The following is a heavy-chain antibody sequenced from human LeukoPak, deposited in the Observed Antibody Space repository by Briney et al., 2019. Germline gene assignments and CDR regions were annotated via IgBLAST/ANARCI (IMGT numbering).Heavy chain of an antibody. V-gene: IGHV3-30*18. D-gene: IGHD3-3*01. CDR1: GFTFSGYG. Sequence: GGSLRLSCAASGFTFSGYGMHWVRQAPGKGLEWVAVISYDGSNKYYADSVKGRFTISRDNSKTPLYLQINSLTAEDTAVFSCAKSDFWSVPYYYGMAVSGQGTTVSVSS. J-gene: IGHJ6*02. CDR3: AKSDFWSVPYYYGMAV. CDR2: ISYDGSNK.